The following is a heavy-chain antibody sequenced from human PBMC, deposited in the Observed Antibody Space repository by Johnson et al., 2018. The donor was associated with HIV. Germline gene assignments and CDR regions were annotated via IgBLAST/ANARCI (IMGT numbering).Heavy chain of an antibody. Sequence: VQLVESGGGVVQPGRSLRLSCAASGFTSSSYAMSWVRQASGKGLEWVSAINWNGGTTGYTDSVKGRFTISRDNAKNSLYLQMNSLRTEDTALYYCATGWGNWNDEGPDAFDIWGQGTMVTVSS. CDR3: ATGWGNWNDEGPDAFDI. V-gene: IGHV3-20*04. CDR2: INWNGGTT. J-gene: IGHJ3*02. CDR1: GFTSSSYA. D-gene: IGHD1-20*01.